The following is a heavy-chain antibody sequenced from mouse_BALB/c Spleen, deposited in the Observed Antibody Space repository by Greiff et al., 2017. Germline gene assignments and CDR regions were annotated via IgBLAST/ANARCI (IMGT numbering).Heavy chain of an antibody. CDR2: ISSGGSYT. V-gene: IGHV5-9-4*01. D-gene: IGHD2-14*01. J-gene: IGHJ4*01. CDR1: GFTFSSYA. Sequence: EVKLMESGGGLVKPGGSLKLSCAASGFTFSSYAMSWVRQSPEKRLEWVAEISSGGSYTYYPDTVTGRFTISRDNAKNTLYLEMSSLRSEDTAMYYCARDRYDVYYAMDCGGEGTSVTVSA. CDR3: ARDRYDVYYAMDC.